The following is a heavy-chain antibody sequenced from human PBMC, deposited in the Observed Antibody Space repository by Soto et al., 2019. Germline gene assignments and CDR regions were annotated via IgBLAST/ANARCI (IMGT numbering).Heavy chain of an antibody. Sequence: QVQLVQSGAEVKKPGASVKVSCKAFGYTFTSYGINWVRQAPGQGLEWMGWISAYNGNTNYAQKLQGRVTMTTDTSPSTAYMELRSLRSDDTAVYYCARDYYDRSGYYLAYFDYWGQGTLVTVSS. V-gene: IGHV1-18*01. CDR3: ARDYYDRSGYYLAYFDY. CDR1: GYTFTSYG. J-gene: IGHJ4*02. CDR2: ISAYNGNT. D-gene: IGHD3-22*01.